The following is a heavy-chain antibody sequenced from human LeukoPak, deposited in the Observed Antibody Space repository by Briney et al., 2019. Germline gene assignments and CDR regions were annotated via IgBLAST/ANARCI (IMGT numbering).Heavy chain of an antibody. CDR1: GFTFSSYA. CDR2: ISGSDGST. Sequence: GGSLRLSCAASGFTFSSYAMSWVRQAPGKGLEWVSAISGSDGSTYYADSVKGRFTISRDNSKNTLYLQMNGLRAEDTAVYYCAKRGSVGARKIDYWGQGTLVTVSS. J-gene: IGHJ4*02. D-gene: IGHD2-15*01. CDR3: AKRGSVGARKIDY. V-gene: IGHV3-23*01.